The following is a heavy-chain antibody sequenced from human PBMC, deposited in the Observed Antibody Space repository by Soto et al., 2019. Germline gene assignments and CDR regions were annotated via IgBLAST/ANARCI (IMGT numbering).Heavy chain of an antibody. V-gene: IGHV3-33*01. J-gene: IGHJ4*02. D-gene: IGHD3-10*01. Sequence: QVQLVESGGGVVQPGRSLRLSCAASGFTFSSYGMHWVRQAPGKGLEWVAVIWYDGSNKYYAVSVKGRFTISRDNSKNTLYLQMNSLRAEDTAVYYCARGVSPFDYWGQGTLVTVSS. CDR2: IWYDGSNK. CDR3: ARGVSPFDY. CDR1: GFTFSSYG.